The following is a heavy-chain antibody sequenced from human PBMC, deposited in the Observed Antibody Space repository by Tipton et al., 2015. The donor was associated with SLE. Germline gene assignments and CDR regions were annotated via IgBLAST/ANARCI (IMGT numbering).Heavy chain of an antibody. D-gene: IGHD1-1*01. CDR2: SRGKAYGGTT. CDR1: GFTFGDYA. V-gene: IGHV3-49*03. CDR3: ARDNSYFDF. Sequence: RSLRLSCTASGFTFGDYAMGWFRQAPGKGLECVGFSRGKAYGGTTEYAASVKGRFTISRDDSETIVYLQMNSLQTEDTAVYYCARDNSYFDFWGQGTLVTVSS. J-gene: IGHJ4*01.